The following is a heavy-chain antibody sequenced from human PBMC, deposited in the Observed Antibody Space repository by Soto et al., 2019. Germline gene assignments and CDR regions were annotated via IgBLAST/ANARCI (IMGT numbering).Heavy chain of an antibody. D-gene: IGHD3-22*01. CDR1: GCSFTTYG. CDR3: VRDTYYYHSSGPAPSEC. J-gene: IGHJ4*02. V-gene: IGHV1-18*01. Sequence: SAVNVYGKTSGCSFTTYGLNWVRQAPVLGLEWVGWISGYNGNINYAQKFQGTVILTTDTPTITGYMAIKSLSSDDTAVYYCVRDTYYYHSSGPAPSECWGEGTQVIVSS. CDR2: ISGYNGNI.